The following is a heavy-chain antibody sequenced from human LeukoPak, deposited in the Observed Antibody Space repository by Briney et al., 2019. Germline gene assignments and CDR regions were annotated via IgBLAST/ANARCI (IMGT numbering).Heavy chain of an antibody. CDR3: ARRFTSRDCSSASCYFYYGLDV. V-gene: IGHV1-18*01. D-gene: IGHD2-2*01. J-gene: IGHJ6*02. CDR2: ISTYNGNT. CDR1: GYTFTSYG. Sequence: PRASVNVSCKASGYTFTSYGISWVRQAPGQGLAWMGWISTYNGNTNYAQNLQGRVTMTTDTTTSTAHMELRSLRSDDTAVYYCARRFTSRDCSSASCYFYYGLDVWGQGTTVTVSS.